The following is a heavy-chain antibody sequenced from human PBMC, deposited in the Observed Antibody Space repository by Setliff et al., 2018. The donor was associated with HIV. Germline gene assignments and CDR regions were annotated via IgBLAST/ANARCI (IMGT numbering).Heavy chain of an antibody. CDR3: ARGDGTKYYYYYYMDV. CDR1: GGSITTSTFY. Sequence: SETLSLTCTVSGGSITTSTFYWGWIRQPPGKGLEWIGSIYYSGSTYYNPSLKSRLTITQHTSKNQFSLKLSSVTAADTAVYYCARGDGTKYYYYYYMDVWGKGTTVTVSS. CDR2: IYYSGST. J-gene: IGHJ6*03. V-gene: IGHV4-39*07. D-gene: IGHD1-7*01.